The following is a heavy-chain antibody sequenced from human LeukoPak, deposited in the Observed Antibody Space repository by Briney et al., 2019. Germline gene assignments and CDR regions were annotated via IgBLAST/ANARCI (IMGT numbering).Heavy chain of an antibody. CDR1: GFTFTSYS. CDR3: AKGGKWDVTPFDY. D-gene: IGHD1-26*01. V-gene: IGHV3-23*01. J-gene: IGHJ4*02. Sequence: GGSLRLSCAASGFTFTSYSMNWVRQAPGKGLEWVSTISGGGGSTYYADSAKDRFTISRDNSKNTLYLQVNSLRAEDTAVYYCAKGGKWDVTPFDYWGQGTLVTVSS. CDR2: ISGGGGST.